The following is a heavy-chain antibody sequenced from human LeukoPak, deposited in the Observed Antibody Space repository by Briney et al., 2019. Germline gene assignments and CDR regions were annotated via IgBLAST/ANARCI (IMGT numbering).Heavy chain of an antibody. V-gene: IGHV4-59*01. CDR2: IYYSGST. CDR1: GGSISSYY. J-gene: IGHJ4*02. Sequence: SETLSLTCTVSGGSISSYYWSWIRKPPGKELDWIGYIYYSGSTNYNPSLKSRVTISVDTSKNQFSLKLSSVTAADTAVYYCARAWGSGWYPGAFDYWGQGTLVTVSS. D-gene: IGHD6-19*01. CDR3: ARAWGSGWYPGAFDY.